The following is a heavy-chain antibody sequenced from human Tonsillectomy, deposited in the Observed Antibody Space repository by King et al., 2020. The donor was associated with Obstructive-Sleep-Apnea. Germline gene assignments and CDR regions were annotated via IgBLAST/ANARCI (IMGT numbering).Heavy chain of an antibody. CDR1: GGAFSGYY. V-gene: IGHV4-34*01. D-gene: IGHD2-2*01. Sequence: VQLQQWGAGLLKPSETLSLTCAVYGGAFSGYYWSWIRQPPGKGLEWIGEINHSGSTNYNPSLKSRVTILVYTSKNQFSLKLGPLTAADTAVYYCARAYLGYCSSTSCFGKWFDPWGQGTLVTVSS. CDR2: INHSGST. J-gene: IGHJ5*02. CDR3: ARAYLGYCSSTSCFGKWFDP.